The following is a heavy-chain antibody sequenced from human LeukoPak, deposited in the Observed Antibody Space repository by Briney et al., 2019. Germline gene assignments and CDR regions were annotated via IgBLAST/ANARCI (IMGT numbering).Heavy chain of an antibody. CDR1: GFTVITSF. D-gene: IGHD7-27*01. CDR2: IYNDGTT. V-gene: IGHV3-53*01. J-gene: IGHJ4*02. Sequence: GGSLRLSCSASGFTVITSFMSWVRQAPGKGLEWVSVIYNDGTTYYTDSVKGRFTISRDNPKNTLYLQMNALRAEDTAVYYCTKTGGPWDWGQGTLVTVSS. CDR3: TKTGGPWD.